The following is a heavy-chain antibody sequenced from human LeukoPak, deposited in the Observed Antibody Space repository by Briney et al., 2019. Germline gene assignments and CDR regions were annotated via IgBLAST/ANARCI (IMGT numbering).Heavy chain of an antibody. Sequence: SETLSLTCTVSGGSISSSSYYWGWIRQPPGKGLEWIGSIYYSGSTYYNPSLKSRVTISVDTSKNQFSLKLSSVAAADTAVYYCASYTGDSYYYYYMDVWGKGTTVTVSS. CDR3: ASYTGDSYYYYYMDV. CDR2: IYYSGST. CDR1: GGSISSSSYY. D-gene: IGHD1-1*01. J-gene: IGHJ6*03. V-gene: IGHV4-39*07.